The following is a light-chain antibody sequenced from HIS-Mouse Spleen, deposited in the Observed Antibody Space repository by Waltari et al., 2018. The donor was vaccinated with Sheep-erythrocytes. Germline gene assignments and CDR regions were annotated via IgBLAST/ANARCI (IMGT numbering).Light chain of an antibody. CDR2: QDS. V-gene: IGLV3-1*01. CDR3: QAWDSSTAV. J-gene: IGLJ2*01. Sequence: SYELTQPPSVSVSPGQTASITCSGDKLGDKYARWYQQKPGQSPVLVIYQDSKRHSGIPERFSGSDSGNTATLTISGTQAMDEADYYCQAWDSSTAVFGGGTKLTVL. CDR1: KLGDKY.